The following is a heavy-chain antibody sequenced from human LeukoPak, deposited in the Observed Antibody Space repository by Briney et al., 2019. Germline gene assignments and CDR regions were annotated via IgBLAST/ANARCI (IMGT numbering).Heavy chain of an antibody. J-gene: IGHJ6*02. V-gene: IGHV3-33*08. CDR3: ARDGGVVVPAAIGPGDYYYYGMDV. CDR1: GFTVSSNY. CDR2: IWYDGSNK. D-gene: IGHD2-2*02. Sequence: GGSLRLSCAASGFTVSSNYMSWVRQAPGKGLEWVAVIWYDGSNKYYADSVKGRFTISRDNSKNTLYLQMNSLRAEDTAVYYCARDGGVVVPAAIGPGDYYYYGMDVWGQGTTVTVSS.